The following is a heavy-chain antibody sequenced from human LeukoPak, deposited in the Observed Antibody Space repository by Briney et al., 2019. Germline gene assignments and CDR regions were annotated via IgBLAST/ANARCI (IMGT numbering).Heavy chain of an antibody. D-gene: IGHD3-10*01. Sequence: SETLSLTCTVSGGSISSSNYYWGWIRQPPGKGLEWIGSIYYSGSTYYSPSLKSRVTISVDTSKNQFSLKLSSVTAADTAVYYCAREGSYYQRGAWFDPWGQGTLVTVSS. CDR2: IYYSGST. CDR1: GGSISSSNYY. V-gene: IGHV4-39*07. CDR3: AREGSYYQRGAWFDP. J-gene: IGHJ5*02.